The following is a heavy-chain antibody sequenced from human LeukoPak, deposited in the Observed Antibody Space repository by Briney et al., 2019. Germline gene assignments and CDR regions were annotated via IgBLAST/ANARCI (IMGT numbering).Heavy chain of an antibody. V-gene: IGHV1-69*13. CDR3: ARAGVVVVPAAMILGGYYYGMDV. CDR1: GGTFSSYA. J-gene: IGHJ6*04. CDR2: IIPIFGTA. D-gene: IGHD2-2*01. Sequence: ASVKVSCKASGGTFSSYAISWVRPAPGQGLEWMGGIIPIFGTANYAQKFQGRVTITADESTSTAYMELSSLRSEDTAVYYCARAGVVVVPAAMILGGYYYGMDVWGEATTVTVSS.